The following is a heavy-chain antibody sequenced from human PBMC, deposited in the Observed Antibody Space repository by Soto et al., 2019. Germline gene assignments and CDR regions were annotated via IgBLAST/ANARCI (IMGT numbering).Heavy chain of an antibody. CDR1: GGSFSGYY. J-gene: IGHJ5*02. CDR2: INHSGST. V-gene: IGHV4-34*01. Sequence: SETLSLTCAVYGGSFSGYYWSWIRQPPGKGLEWIGEINHSGSTNYNPSLKSRVTISVDTSKNQFSLKLSSVTAADTAVYYCARRAHKQQLVSWFDPWGQGTLVTVS. CDR3: ARRAHKQQLVSWFDP. D-gene: IGHD6-13*01.